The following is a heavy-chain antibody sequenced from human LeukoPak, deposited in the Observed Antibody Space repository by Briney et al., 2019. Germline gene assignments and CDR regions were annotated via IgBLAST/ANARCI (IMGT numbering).Heavy chain of an antibody. D-gene: IGHD3-16*01. CDR2: IYYSGST. CDR1: GGSISSSTYY. Sequence: SETLSLTCTVSGGSISSSTYYWGWIRQPPGKGLEWIGSIYYSGSTNYNPSIKSRVTISVDTSKNQFSLKLSSVTAADTAVYYCARGLNYYDNWGQGTLVTVSS. J-gene: IGHJ4*02. V-gene: IGHV4-39*01. CDR3: ARGLNYYDN.